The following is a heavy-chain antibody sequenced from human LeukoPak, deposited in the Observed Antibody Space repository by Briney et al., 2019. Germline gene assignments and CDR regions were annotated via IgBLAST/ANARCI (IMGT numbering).Heavy chain of an antibody. V-gene: IGHV4-39*07. CDR3: ARVDYGDTIDY. J-gene: IGHJ4*02. Sequence: WVRQPPGKGLEWIGSIYYSGSTYYNPSLKSRVTISVDTPKNQFSLKLSSVTAADTAVYYCARVDYGDTIDYWGQGTLVTVSS. CDR2: IYYSGST. D-gene: IGHD4-17*01.